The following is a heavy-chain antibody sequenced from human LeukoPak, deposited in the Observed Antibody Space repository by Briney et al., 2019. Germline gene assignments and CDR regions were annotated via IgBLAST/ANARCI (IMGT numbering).Heavy chain of an antibody. Sequence: GGSLRLSCAASGFTFSSYDIHWVRQAPGKGLEWVAVISYDGSNKYYADSVKGRFPISRDSSKNTLYLQMNSLRAEDTAVYFCAKTSPVLRYFDWLSLPFDYWGQGTLVTVSS. V-gene: IGHV3-30*18. D-gene: IGHD3-9*01. CDR1: GFTFSSYD. CDR2: ISYDGSNK. J-gene: IGHJ4*02. CDR3: AKTSPVLRYFDWLSLPFDY.